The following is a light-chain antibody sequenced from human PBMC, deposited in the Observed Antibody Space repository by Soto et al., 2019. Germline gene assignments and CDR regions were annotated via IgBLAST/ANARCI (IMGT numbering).Light chain of an antibody. Sequence: IMLTQSPATLSFSPVEIATLSFMASQSVSSRLAWYQQKPGQAPRLLISGASSRATGIPDRFSGSGSATDFTLTISRLEPEDFALYYCQQYGGSPITFGQGTRLEIK. J-gene: IGKJ5*01. V-gene: IGKV3-20*01. CDR2: GAS. CDR1: QSVSSR. CDR3: QQYGGSPIT.